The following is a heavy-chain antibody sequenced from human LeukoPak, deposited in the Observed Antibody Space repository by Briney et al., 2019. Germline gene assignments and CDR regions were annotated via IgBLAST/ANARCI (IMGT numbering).Heavy chain of an antibody. D-gene: IGHD6-13*01. CDR2: INHSGST. J-gene: IGHJ4*02. V-gene: IGHV4-34*01. CDR3: ARHSRLYSSSWYGGPRFDY. Sequence: SETLSLTCAVYGGSFSGYYWSWIRQPPGKGLEWIGEINHSGSTNYNPSLKSRVTISVDTSTNQFSLKLSSVTAADTAVCYCARHSRLYSSSWYGGPRFDYWGQGTLVTVSS. CDR1: GGSFSGYY.